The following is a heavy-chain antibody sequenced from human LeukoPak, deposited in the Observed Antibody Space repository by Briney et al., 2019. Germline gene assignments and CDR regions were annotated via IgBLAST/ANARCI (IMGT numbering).Heavy chain of an antibody. CDR3: ARGRGNAYGSGSPYYYYYMDV. CDR2: MNPNSGNT. CDR1: GYTFTSYD. J-gene: IGHJ6*03. V-gene: IGHV1-8*01. D-gene: IGHD3-10*01. Sequence: ASVTVSCKASGYTFTSYDINWVRQAPGQGLEWMGWMNPNSGNTGYAQKFQGRVTMTRNTSISTAYMELSSLRSEDTAVYYYARGRGNAYGSGSPYYYYYMDVWGKGTTVTVSS.